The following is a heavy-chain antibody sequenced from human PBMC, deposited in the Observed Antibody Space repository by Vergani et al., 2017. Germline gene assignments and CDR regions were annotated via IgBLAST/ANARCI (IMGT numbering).Heavy chain of an antibody. V-gene: IGHV3-23*01. CDR2: ISGSGGST. J-gene: IGHJ6*02. Sequence: EVQLLESGGDLVQPGGSLRLSCAASGFTFNHYAMNWVRQAPGKGLECVSGISGSGGSTYYAGSVKGRFTISRDSSKNTLYLQMNSLSAGDTTVYYCAKATPRNSGYNYLYDYHAMDVWGQGTTVTVSS. CDR1: GFTFNHYA. CDR3: AKATPRNSGYNYLYDYHAMDV. D-gene: IGHD5-12*01.